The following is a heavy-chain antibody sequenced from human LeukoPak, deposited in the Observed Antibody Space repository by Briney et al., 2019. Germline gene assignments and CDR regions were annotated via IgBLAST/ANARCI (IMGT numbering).Heavy chain of an antibody. CDR2: INPNSGGT. Sequence: ASVKVSCKASGYTFTSYYMHWVRQAPGQGLEWMGWINPNSGGTNYAQKFQGRVTMTRDTSISTAYMELSRLRSDDTAVYYCARRVTTVTTRWFDPWGQGTLVTVSS. CDR3: ARRVTTVTTRWFDP. J-gene: IGHJ5*02. D-gene: IGHD4-17*01. CDR1: GYTFTSYY. V-gene: IGHV1-2*02.